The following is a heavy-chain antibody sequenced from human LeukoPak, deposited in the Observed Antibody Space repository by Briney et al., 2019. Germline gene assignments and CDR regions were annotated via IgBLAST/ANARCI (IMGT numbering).Heavy chain of an antibody. V-gene: IGHV3-11*01. CDR2: ISDRGTSI. D-gene: IGHD1-26*01. CDR3: ARGPYSGGFDY. Sequence: GGSLRLSCAASGFTFSDYYMTWIRQAPGKGLEWVSYISDRGTSIYYADSVKGRFTISRDNAKNSLYLQMNSLRAEDTALYHCARGPYSGGFDYWGQGTLVTVSS. CDR1: GFTFSDYY. J-gene: IGHJ4*02.